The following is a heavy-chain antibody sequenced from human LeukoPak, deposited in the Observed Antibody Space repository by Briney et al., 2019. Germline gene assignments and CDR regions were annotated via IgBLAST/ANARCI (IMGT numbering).Heavy chain of an antibody. CDR2: ISSSSSYI. J-gene: IGHJ5*02. CDR3: AREMDYGAPQRFFDP. Sequence: GGSLRLSCAASGFTFSSYSMNWVRQAPGKGLEWVSSISSSSSYIYYADSVKGRFTISRDNAKNSLYLQMNSLRAEDTAVYYCAREMDYGAPQRFFDPWGQGTLVTVSS. D-gene: IGHD4-17*01. V-gene: IGHV3-21*01. CDR1: GFTFSSYS.